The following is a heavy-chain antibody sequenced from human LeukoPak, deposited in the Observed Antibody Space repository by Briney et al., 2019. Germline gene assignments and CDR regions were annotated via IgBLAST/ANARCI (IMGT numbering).Heavy chain of an antibody. CDR1: GGSFSGYY. CDR2: INHSGST. Sequence: SETLSLTCAVYGGSFSGYYWSWIRQPPGKGLEWIGEINHSGSTNYSPSLKSRVTISVDTSKNQFSLKLSSVTAADTAVYYCARGGYSYGRGYFDYWGQGTLVTVSS. J-gene: IGHJ4*02. CDR3: ARGGYSYGRGYFDY. D-gene: IGHD5-18*01. V-gene: IGHV4-34*01.